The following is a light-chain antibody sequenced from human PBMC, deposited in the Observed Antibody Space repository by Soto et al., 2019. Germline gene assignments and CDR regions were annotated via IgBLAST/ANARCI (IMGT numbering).Light chain of an antibody. J-gene: IGKJ1*01. CDR3: QQYNNWPRR. CDR2: GAS. V-gene: IGKV3-15*01. Sequence: IEMTHAPATLSVAPGGRPTLSNRASQSVSSNLAWYQQKPGQAPRLLIYGASTRATGIPARFSGSGSGTEFTLTISSLQSEDFAVYYCQQYNNWPRRFGEGTKLDIK. CDR1: QSVSSN.